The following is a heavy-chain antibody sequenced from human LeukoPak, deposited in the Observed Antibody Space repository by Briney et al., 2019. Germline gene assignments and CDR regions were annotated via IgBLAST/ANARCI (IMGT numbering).Heavy chain of an antibody. CDR1: GGSISSGSYY. CDR2: IYTSGST. Sequence: SQTLSLTCTVSGGSISSGSYYWSWIRQPAGKGLEWIVRIYTSGSTNYNPSLKSRVTISVDTSKNQYSLKLSSVTAADTSVYYWARDGPALDPWGQGTLVTVSS. V-gene: IGHV4-61*02. J-gene: IGHJ5*02. CDR3: ARDGPALDP.